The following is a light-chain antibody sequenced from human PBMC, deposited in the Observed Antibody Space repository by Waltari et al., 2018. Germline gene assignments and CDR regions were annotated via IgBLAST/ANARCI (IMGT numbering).Light chain of an antibody. V-gene: IGKV3-15*01. CDR1: QSIARN. J-gene: IGKJ2*01. Sequence: EVLMTQSPPTLSGSPGERTTLSCRARQSIARNLAWYQQKPGQAPRLLIYGASTRATDVPDRFSGSGSGTEFTLTISSLQSEDFVVYYCQQYNNWRTFGQGTKLEI. CDR2: GAS. CDR3: QQYNNWRT.